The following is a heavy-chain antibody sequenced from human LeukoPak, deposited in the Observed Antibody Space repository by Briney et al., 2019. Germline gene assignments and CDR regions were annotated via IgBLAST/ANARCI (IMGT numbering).Heavy chain of an antibody. CDR1: GFTFRNAW. CDR3: TTQTRYCSSTSCVDFDY. J-gene: IGHJ4*02. V-gene: IGHV3-15*01. CDR2: IKSKTDGGTT. D-gene: IGHD2-2*01. Sequence: GGSLRLSCAASGFTFRNAWMRWVRQAPGMGLEWVGRIKSKTDGGTTDYAAPVQGRFTISRDDSKNTLYLQMNSLKTEDTAVYYCTTQTRYCSSTSCVDFDYWGQGTLVTVSS.